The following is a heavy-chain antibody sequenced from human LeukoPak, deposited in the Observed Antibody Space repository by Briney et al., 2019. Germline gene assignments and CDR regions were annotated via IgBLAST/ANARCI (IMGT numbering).Heavy chain of an antibody. CDR2: IDSSGGST. V-gene: IGHV3-23*01. CDR1: GFTFSSYA. D-gene: IGHD1-26*01. Sequence: GGSLRLSCAASGFTFSSYAMSWVRQAPGKGLEWVSIIDSSGGSTYYADSVKGRFAISRDNSKNTLSLQLNSLRAEDTAVYYCAKPSGSHPSDYWGQRILVTVSS. CDR3: AKPSGSHPSDY. J-gene: IGHJ4*02.